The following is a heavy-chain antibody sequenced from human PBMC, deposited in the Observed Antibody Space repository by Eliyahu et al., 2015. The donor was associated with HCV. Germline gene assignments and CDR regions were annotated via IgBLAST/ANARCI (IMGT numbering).Heavy chain of an antibody. CDR3: ARTDLRYFDWLPRNHDAFDI. J-gene: IGHJ3*02. D-gene: IGHD3-9*01. Sequence: QVQLQQWGAGLLKPSETLSLTCAVYGGSFSGYYWXWIRQPPGKGLEWIGEINHSWRTNYNPSLKSRVTISVDTSKNQFSLKLSSVTAADTAVYYCARTDLRYFDWLPRNHDAFDIWGQGTMVTVSS. CDR2: INHSWRT. V-gene: IGHV4-34*01. CDR1: GGSFSGYY.